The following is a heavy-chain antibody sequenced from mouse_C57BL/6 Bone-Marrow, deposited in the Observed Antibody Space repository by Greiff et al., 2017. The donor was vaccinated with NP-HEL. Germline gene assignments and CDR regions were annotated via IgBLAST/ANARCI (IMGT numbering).Heavy chain of an antibody. CDR2: INPGSGGT. CDR1: GYAFTNYL. V-gene: IGHV1-54*01. J-gene: IGHJ4*01. CDR3: ARGDYGTPYYYAMDY. D-gene: IGHD1-1*01. Sequence: QVQLQQSGAELVRPGTSVKVSCKASGYAFTNYLIEWVKQRPGQGLEWIGVINPGSGGTTYNEKFKGKATLTADKSSSTAYMQLSSLTSEDSAVYFCARGDYGTPYYYAMDYWGQGTSVTVSS.